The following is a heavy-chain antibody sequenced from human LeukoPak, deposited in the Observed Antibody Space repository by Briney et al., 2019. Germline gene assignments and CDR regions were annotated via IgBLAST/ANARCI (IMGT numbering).Heavy chain of an antibody. V-gene: IGHV3-7*05. J-gene: IGHJ4*02. CDR1: GFTFTTYW. CDR2: IKEDGSET. Sequence: GGSLRLSCAASGFTFTTYWMTWVRQAPGRGLEWVANIKEDGSETYYVDSVKGRFTISRDNAKNSLYLQMNSLRAEDTAVYYCARQRSVDYWGQGTLVTVSS. CDR3: ARQRSVDY. D-gene: IGHD4-17*01.